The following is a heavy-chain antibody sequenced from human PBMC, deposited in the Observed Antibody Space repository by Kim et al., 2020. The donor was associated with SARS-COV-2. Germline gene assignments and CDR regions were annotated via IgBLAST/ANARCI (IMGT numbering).Heavy chain of an antibody. CDR3: ARGTDYGDYRGVDY. D-gene: IGHD4-17*01. CDR2: IYYSGST. V-gene: IGHV4-31*03. J-gene: IGHJ4*02. Sequence: SETLSLTCTVSGGSISSGGYYWSWIRQHPGKGLEWIGYIYYSGSTYYNPSLKSRVTISVDTSKNQFSLKLSSVTAADTAVYYCARGTDYGDYRGVDYWGQGTQITVSS. CDR1: GGSISSGGYY.